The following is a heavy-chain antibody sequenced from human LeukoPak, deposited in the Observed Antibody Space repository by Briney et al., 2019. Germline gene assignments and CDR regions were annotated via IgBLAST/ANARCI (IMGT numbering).Heavy chain of an antibody. CDR2: IYYSGST. J-gene: IGHJ4*02. V-gene: IGHV4-39*07. D-gene: IGHD6-13*01. Sequence: SETLSLTCTVSGGSISSSSYYWGWIRQPPGKGLEWIGSIYYSGSTYYNPSLKSRVTISVDTSKNQFSLKLSSVTAADTAVYYCARGGIAAAGGQIFDYWGQGTLVTVSS. CDR1: GGSISSSSYY. CDR3: ARGGIAAAGGQIFDY.